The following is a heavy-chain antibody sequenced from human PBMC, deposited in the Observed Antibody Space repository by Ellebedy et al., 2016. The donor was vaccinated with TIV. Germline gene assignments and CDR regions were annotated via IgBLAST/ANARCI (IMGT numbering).Heavy chain of an antibody. CDR3: ASLKLLFGVVISIFDY. V-gene: IGHV3-74*01. CDR1: GFTFSSYW. J-gene: IGHJ4*02. D-gene: IGHD3-3*01. CDR2: IDRDGSTT. Sequence: PGGSLRLSCAASGFTFSSYWMHWVRQAPGKGLVWVARIDRDGSTTKYADSVKGRVTISRDNAKNTLYLQMSNLRVEDTAVYYCASLKLLFGVVISIFDYWGQGTLVTVSS.